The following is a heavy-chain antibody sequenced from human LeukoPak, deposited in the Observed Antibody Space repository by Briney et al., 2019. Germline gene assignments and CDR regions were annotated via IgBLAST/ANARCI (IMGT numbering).Heavy chain of an antibody. D-gene: IGHD3-9*01. Sequence: GGTLRLSCVASGFTFSSYWMHWVRQDPRKGLVWVSRINGDGRNINYADSVRGRFTISRDNAKNTLYLQMNTLRVEDTAVYYCTRDLMDYDVSTGLHHYYMDVWGQGTTVTVSS. CDR2: INGDGRNI. CDR3: TRDLMDYDVSTGLHHYYMDV. V-gene: IGHV3-74*01. CDR1: GFTFSSYW. J-gene: IGHJ6*02.